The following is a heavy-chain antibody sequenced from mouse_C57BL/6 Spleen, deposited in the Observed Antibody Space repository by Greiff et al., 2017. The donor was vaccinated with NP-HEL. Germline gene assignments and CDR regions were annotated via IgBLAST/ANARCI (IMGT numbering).Heavy chain of an antibody. V-gene: IGHV1-18*01. Sequence: VQLQQSGPELVKPGASVKIPCKASGYTFTDYNMDWVKQSHGKSLEWIGDINPNNGGTIYNQKFKGKATFTVDKSSSTAYMELRSLTSENTAVSYCARCDSYYVPGHFDVWGTGTTVTVSS. CDR3: ARCDSYYVPGHFDV. J-gene: IGHJ1*03. CDR2: INPNNGGT. CDR1: GYTFTDYN. D-gene: IGHD2-3*01.